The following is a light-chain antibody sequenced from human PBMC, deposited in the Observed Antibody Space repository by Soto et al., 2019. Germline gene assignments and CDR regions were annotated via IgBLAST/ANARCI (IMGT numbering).Light chain of an antibody. CDR3: QQYYHSPRT. CDR2: GSS. Sequence: EIVLTQSPGPLSLSPGERATISCRASQRVSSRYFAWFQQRPGQVPRLLIFGSSSRAPGIPDRFSGSGSGTDFTLTVSRLEPDDFGVYYCQQYYHSPRTFGQGTKVEIK. V-gene: IGKV3-20*01. CDR1: QRVSSRY. J-gene: IGKJ1*01.